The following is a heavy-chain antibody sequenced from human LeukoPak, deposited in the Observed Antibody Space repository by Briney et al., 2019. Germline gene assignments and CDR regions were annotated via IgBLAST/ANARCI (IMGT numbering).Heavy chain of an antibody. Sequence: GGSLRLSCTASGFTVSSDYMSWVRQAPGKGLEWVSVIYTGGSTFYADSVKGRFTVSRDNAKNSLYLQMNSLRAEDTAVYYCAREAYGAYYFDYWGQGTLVTVSS. CDR3: AREAYGAYYFDY. CDR2: IYTGGST. CDR1: GFTVSSDY. D-gene: IGHD4-17*01. J-gene: IGHJ4*02. V-gene: IGHV3-53*01.